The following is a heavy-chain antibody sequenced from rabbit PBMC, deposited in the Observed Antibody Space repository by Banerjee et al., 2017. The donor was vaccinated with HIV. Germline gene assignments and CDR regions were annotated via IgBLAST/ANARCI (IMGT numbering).Heavy chain of an antibody. CDR3: ARDGAGYAGYGYAMPFNL. V-gene: IGHV1S43*01. CDR1: GIDFSSSFW. CDR2: IYPAAGAT. D-gene: IGHD6-1*01. J-gene: IGHJ4*01. Sequence: QEQLVESGGGLVTLGGSLKVTCKASGIDFSSSFWISWVRQAPGKGLEWIGCIYPAAGATDYATWVNGRFTISRSTSLNTVDLKMTSLTAADTATYFCARDGAGYAGYGYAMPFNLWGPGTLVTVS.